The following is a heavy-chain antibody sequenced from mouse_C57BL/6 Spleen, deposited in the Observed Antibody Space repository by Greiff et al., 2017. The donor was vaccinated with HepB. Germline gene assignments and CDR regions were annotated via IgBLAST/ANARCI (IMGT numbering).Heavy chain of an antibody. CDR1: GFTFSSYA. CDR2: ISDGGSYT. V-gene: IGHV5-4*01. Sequence: EVMLVESGGGLVKPGGSLKLSCAASGFTFSSYAMSWVRQTPEKRLEWVATISDGGSYTYYPDNVKGRFTISRDNAKNNLYLQMSHLKSEDTAMYYCARDDGSRGTWFAYWGQGTMVTVSA. CDR3: ARDDGSRGTWFAY. J-gene: IGHJ3*01. D-gene: IGHD1-1*01.